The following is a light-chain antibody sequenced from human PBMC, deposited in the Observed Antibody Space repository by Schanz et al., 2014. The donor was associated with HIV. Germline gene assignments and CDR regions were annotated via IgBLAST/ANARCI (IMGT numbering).Light chain of an antibody. CDR3: CSYAGSYTVVL. CDR2: EVA. V-gene: IGLV2-11*01. Sequence: QSALTQPPSASGSPGQSVTISCTGTSSDVGGYNYVSWYQQHPGNAPKLLIFEVAKRPSGVPGRFSGSKSGNTASLTISGLQSEDEADYYCCSYAGSYTVVLFGGGTKLTVL. CDR1: SSDVGGYNY. J-gene: IGLJ2*01.